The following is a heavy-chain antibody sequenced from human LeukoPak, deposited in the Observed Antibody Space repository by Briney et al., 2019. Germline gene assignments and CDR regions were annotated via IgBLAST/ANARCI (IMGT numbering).Heavy chain of an antibody. J-gene: IGHJ4*02. V-gene: IGHV3-23*01. CDR1: GFTFSSYA. CDR3: ATARGWTYYFDY. D-gene: IGHD6-19*01. CDR2: ISGSGGST. Sequence: PGGSLRLSCAASGFTFSSYAMSWVRQAPGKGLEWVSAISGSGGSTYYADSVKGRFTISRDNSKNTLYLQMNSLRAEDTAVYYCATARGWTYYFDYWGQGTLVTVSS.